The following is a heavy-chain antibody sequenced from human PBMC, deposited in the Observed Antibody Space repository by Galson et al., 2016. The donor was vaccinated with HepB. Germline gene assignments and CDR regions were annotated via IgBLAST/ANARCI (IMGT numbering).Heavy chain of an antibody. CDR3: AKPNGARYLDWFLWFDY. D-gene: IGHD3-9*01. V-gene: IGHV3-9*01. CDR2: ISWNSGSI. CDR1: GFSFDDYA. Sequence: SLRLSCAGSGFSFDDYAMHWVRQAPGTGVEWVSGISWNSGSIGYADSVKGRFAISRDNAKNSLYLQMNSLRGEDTGLYSSAKPNGARYLDWFLWFDYWGQGTLVTVSS. J-gene: IGHJ4*02.